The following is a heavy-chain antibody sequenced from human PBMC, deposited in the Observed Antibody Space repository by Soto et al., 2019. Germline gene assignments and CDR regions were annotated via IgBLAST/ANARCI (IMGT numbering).Heavy chain of an antibody. CDR2: IYYSGST. J-gene: IGHJ6*02. V-gene: IGHV4-39*01. CDR3: ARLDTGALDYYYGMDV. CDR1: GGSISSSSYY. D-gene: IGHD5-18*01. Sequence: QLQLQESGPGLVKPSETLSLTCTVSGGSISSSSYYWGWIRQPPGKGLEWIGSIYYSGSTYYNPSLKSRVTISVDTSKNQFSLKLSSVTAADTAVYYCARLDTGALDYYYGMDVWGQGTTVTVSS.